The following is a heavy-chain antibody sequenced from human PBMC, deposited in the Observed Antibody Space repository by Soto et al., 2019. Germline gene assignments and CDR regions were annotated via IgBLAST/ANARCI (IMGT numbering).Heavy chain of an antibody. D-gene: IGHD3-3*01. CDR1: GGSFSGYY. CDR2: INHSGST. Sequence: SETLSLTCAVYGGSFSGYYWSWIRQPPGKGLEWIGEINHSGSTNYNPSLKSRVTISVDTSKNQFSLKLSSVTAADTAVYYCARRRRVSYDFWSGQYYGMDVWGQGTKVTVYS. CDR3: ARRRRVSYDFWSGQYYGMDV. V-gene: IGHV4-34*01. J-gene: IGHJ6*02.